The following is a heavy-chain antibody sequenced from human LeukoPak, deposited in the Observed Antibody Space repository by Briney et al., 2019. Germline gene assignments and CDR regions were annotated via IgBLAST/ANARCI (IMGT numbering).Heavy chain of an antibody. D-gene: IGHD1-26*01. Sequence: GGSLRLSCAASGFTFSSYSMNWVRQAPGKGLEWVSSISSSSYIYYSASVKGRSTISGDNAKNPLYLQMNSLRAEDTAVYYCARGRSGSYYVSWGQGTLVTVSS. J-gene: IGHJ4*02. CDR1: GFTFSSYS. CDR3: ARGRSGSYYVS. CDR2: ISSSSYI. V-gene: IGHV3-21*01.